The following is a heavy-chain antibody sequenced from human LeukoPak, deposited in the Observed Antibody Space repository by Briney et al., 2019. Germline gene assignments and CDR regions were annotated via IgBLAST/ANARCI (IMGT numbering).Heavy chain of an antibody. J-gene: IGHJ4*01. D-gene: IGHD4-23*01. CDR1: GLTFSDYA. CDR3: AKNEGWELPSYYFDY. V-gene: IGHV3-23*03. CDR2: IHKHGGDP. Sequence: AQPGASLRLSCSASGLTFSDYAMSCVRQAPGKGLEWVSLIHKHGGDPSYADYVKGRFTVSRENSKNTLWLQMNSLRADDTAVYYCAKNEGWELPSYYFDYWGHGTLITVSS.